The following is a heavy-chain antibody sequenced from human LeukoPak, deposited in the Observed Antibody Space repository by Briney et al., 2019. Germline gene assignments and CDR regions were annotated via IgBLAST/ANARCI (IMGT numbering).Heavy chain of an antibody. CDR1: GFTFSSYW. CDR2: IKQDGSEK. Sequence: PGGSLRLSCAASGFTFSSYWMSWVRQAPGKGLEWVANIKQDGSEKYYVDSVKGRFTISRDNAKNSLYLQMNSLRAEDTAVYYCASGPYVQWLAPFDYWGQGTLVTVCS. CDR3: ASGPYVQWLAPFDY. J-gene: IGHJ4*02. V-gene: IGHV3-7*01. D-gene: IGHD6-19*01.